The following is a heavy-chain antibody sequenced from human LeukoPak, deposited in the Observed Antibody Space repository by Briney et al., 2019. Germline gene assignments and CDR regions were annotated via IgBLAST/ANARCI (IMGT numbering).Heavy chain of an antibody. CDR2: IYHSGST. CDR1: GGSFSGYY. V-gene: IGHV4-34*01. CDR3: ARGDYSSGWFVEY. D-gene: IGHD6-19*01. J-gene: IGHJ4*02. Sequence: SETLSLTCAVYGGSFSGYYWSWIRQPPGKGLEWIGEIYHSGSTNFNPSLKSRVTISMDNSKNQFSLNLKSVTAADTAVYYCARGDYSSGWFVEYWGQGTLVTVSS.